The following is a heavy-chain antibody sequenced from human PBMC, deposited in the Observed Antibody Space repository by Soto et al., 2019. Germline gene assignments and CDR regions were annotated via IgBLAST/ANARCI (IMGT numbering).Heavy chain of an antibody. D-gene: IGHD5-18*01. V-gene: IGHV3-7*01. CDR3: ARGGAWIQLWSFDY. CDR2: IKQDGSEK. J-gene: IGHJ4*02. CDR1: GFTFSSYW. Sequence: EVQLVESGGGLVQPGGSLRLSCAASGFTFSSYWMSWVRQAPGKGLEWVANIKQDGSEKYYVDSVKGRFTISRDNAKNSLYLQMNSLRAEDTAVYYCARGGAWIQLWSFDYWGQGTLVTASS.